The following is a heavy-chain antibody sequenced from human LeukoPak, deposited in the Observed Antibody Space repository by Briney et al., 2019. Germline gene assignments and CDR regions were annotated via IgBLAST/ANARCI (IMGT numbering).Heavy chain of an antibody. J-gene: IGHJ5*02. Sequence: SETLSLTCAVYGGSFSGYYWSWIRQPPGKGLEWIGEINHSGSTNYNPSLKSRVTISVDKSKNQFSLKLSSVTAADTAVYYCAVVVVRGFDPWGQGTLVTVSS. CDR3: AVVVVRGFDP. CDR1: GGSFSGYY. CDR2: INHSGST. D-gene: IGHD2-15*01. V-gene: IGHV4-34*01.